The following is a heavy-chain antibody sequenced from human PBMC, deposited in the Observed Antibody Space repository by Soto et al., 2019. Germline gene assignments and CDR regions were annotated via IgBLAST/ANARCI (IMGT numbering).Heavy chain of an antibody. CDR1: GGTFSSYA. V-gene: IGHV1-46*03. Sequence: ASVKVSCKASGGTFSSYAISWVRQAPGQGLEWMGIINPSGGSTSYAQKFQGRVTMTRDTSTSTVYMELSSLRSEDTAVYYCARGPAAGRDYWGQGTLVTVSS. CDR3: ARGPAAGRDY. CDR2: INPSGGST. D-gene: IGHD6-13*01. J-gene: IGHJ4*02.